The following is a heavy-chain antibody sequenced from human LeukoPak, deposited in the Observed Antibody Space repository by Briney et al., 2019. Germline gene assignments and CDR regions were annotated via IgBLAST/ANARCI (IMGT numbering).Heavy chain of an antibody. J-gene: IGHJ4*02. CDR3: AKLKDYYGSGSFTAYDY. V-gene: IGHV3-23*01. D-gene: IGHD3-10*01. CDR1: GFTFSSYA. Sequence: GGSLRLSCAASGFTFSSYAMSWVRQAPGKGLEWVSAISGSGGSTYYADSVKGRFTISRDNSKNTLYLQMNSLRAEDTAVYYCAKLKDYYGSGSFTAYDYWGQGTLVTVSS. CDR2: ISGSGGST.